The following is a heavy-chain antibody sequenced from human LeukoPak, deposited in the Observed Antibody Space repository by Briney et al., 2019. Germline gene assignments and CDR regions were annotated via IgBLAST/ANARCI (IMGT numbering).Heavy chain of an antibody. CDR1: GGSISSYY. Sequence: PSETLSLTCTVSGGSISSYYWSWIRQPAGKGLEWIGRIYTSGSTNYNPSLKSRVTMSVDTSKNQFSLKLSSVTAADTAVYYCARGLGDIAVAGSSYYSDYWGQGTLVTVSS. CDR3: ARGLGDIAVAGSSYYSDY. D-gene: IGHD6-19*01. CDR2: IYTSGST. V-gene: IGHV4-4*07. J-gene: IGHJ4*02.